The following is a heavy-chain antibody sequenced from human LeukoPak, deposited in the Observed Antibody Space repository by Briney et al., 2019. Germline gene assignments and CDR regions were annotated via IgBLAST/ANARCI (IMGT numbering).Heavy chain of an antibody. CDR1: GYTFTGYY. Sequence: ASVKVSCKASGYTFTGYYMHWVRQAPGQGLEWMGWINPNSGGTNYAQKFQGRVTMTRDTSISTAYMELSRLRSDDTAVYYCARVAAGTIFGVVSPVLMDVWGQGTTVTVSS. CDR2: INPNSGGT. D-gene: IGHD3-3*01. J-gene: IGHJ6*02. CDR3: ARVAAGTIFGVVSPVLMDV. V-gene: IGHV1-2*02.